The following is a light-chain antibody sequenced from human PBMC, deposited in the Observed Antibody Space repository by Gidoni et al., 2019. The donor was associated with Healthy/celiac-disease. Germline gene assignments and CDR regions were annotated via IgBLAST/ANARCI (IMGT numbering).Light chain of an antibody. CDR3: NSRDSSGNHLYV. CDR1: SLRSYY. Sequence: SSELTHDPAVAGALGQTVRITCQGDSLRSYYARWYQQKPGQAPVLVIYGKNNRPSGIPDLFSGSSSGNTASLTITGAQAEDDADYYCNSRDSSGNHLYVFGTGTKVTVL. CDR2: GKN. J-gene: IGLJ1*01. V-gene: IGLV3-19*01.